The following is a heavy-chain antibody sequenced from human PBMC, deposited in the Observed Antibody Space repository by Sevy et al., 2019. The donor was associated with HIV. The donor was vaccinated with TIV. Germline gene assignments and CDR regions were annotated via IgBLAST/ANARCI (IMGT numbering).Heavy chain of an antibody. V-gene: IGHV3-7*01. J-gene: IGHJ4*02. D-gene: IGHD3-16*01. CDR3: ARAIGIVDAF. Sequence: GGSLRLSCVVSGFTFTTSGMHWVRQAPGKGLEWVANINQDGSEIYYVDSVRGRFTISRDNAKNSIYLQMNSLRAEDTAVYYCARAIGIVDAFWGQGTLVTVSS. CDR1: GFTFTTSG. CDR2: INQDGSEI.